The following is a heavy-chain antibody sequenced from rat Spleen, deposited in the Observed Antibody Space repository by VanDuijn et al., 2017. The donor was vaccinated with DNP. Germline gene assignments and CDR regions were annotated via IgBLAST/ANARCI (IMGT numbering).Heavy chain of an antibody. Sequence: EVQLVESDGGLVQPGRSLKLSCAASGFTFSDYYMAWVRQAPTKGLEWVATISYDGSSTYYRDSVKGRFTITRANAKSTLYLQMDSLRSEDTATYYCAREYPWAHYFDYWGQGVMVTVSS. D-gene: IGHD1-4*01. CDR3: AREYPWAHYFDY. V-gene: IGHV5-29*01. CDR1: GFTFSDYY. CDR2: ISYDGSST. J-gene: IGHJ2*01.